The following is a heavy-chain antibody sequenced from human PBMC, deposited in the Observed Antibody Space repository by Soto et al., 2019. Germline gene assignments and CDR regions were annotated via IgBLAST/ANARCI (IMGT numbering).Heavy chain of an antibody. CDR3: ARVRYYDSGSFWSRGYYFDMDV. Sequence: EVQLVESGGGLVQPGGSLRLSCAASGFTFSKYWMNWVLQAPGKGRVWVSRINSDGSSTTYADSVKGRFAISRDNPKNTFDLQMNSLRAEDTAVYYCARVRYYDSGSFWSRGYYFDMDVWGQGTTVTVSS. J-gene: IGHJ6*02. CDR2: INSDGSST. V-gene: IGHV3-74*03. CDR1: GFTFSKYW. D-gene: IGHD3-22*01.